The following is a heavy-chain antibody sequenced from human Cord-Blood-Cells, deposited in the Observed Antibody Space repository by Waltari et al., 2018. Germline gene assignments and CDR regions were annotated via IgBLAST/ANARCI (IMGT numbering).Heavy chain of an antibody. V-gene: IGHV1-69*01. J-gene: IGHJ4*02. CDR3: ASLYDWNYEDD. D-gene: IGHD1-7*01. CDR1: GGTFSSYA. Sequence: QVQLVQSGAEVKKPGSSVKVSCKASGGTFSSYAISWVRQAHGQGLEGMGGIIPIFRTANDAQKFQGRVTSTADESTSTAYMELSSLRSEDTAVYYCASLYDWNYEDDWGQGTLVTVSS. CDR2: IIPIFRTA.